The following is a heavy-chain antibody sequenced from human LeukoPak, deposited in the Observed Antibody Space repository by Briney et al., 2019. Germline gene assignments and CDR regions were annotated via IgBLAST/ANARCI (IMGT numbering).Heavy chain of an antibody. V-gene: IGHV4-61*02. J-gene: IGHJ6*04. CDR1: GYSISSGYY. D-gene: IGHD6-13*01. CDR3: ARDGIAGGV. Sequence: SETLSLTCAVSGYSISSGYYWSWIRQPAGKGLEWIGRIYTSGSTNYNPSLKSRVTISVDTSKNQFSLKLSSVTAADTAVYYCARDGIAGGVWGKGTTVTVSS. CDR2: IYTSGST.